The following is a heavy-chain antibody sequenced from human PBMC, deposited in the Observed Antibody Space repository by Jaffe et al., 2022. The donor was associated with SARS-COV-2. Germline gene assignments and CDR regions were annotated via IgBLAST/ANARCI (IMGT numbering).Heavy chain of an antibody. D-gene: IGHD6-13*01. CDR1: GFTFSTHG. CDR3: ARSPRESVGTAFDY. V-gene: IGHV3-48*01. Sequence: EVQLVESGGGLVQPGGSLRLSCAASGFTFSTHGMSWVRQAPGKGLEWVSYISPSSSSIYYADSVKGRFTISRDNAKNSLYLQMNSLRAEDTAMYYCARSPRESVGTAFDYWGPGTLVTVSS. J-gene: IGHJ4*02. CDR2: ISPSSSSI.